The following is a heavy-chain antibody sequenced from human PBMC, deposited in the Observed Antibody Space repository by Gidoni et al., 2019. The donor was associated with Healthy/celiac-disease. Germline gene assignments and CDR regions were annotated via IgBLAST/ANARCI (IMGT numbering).Heavy chain of an antibody. D-gene: IGHD1-7*01. CDR2: INHSGST. Sequence: QVQLQQWGAGLLKPSETLSLTCAVYGGSFSGYYWSWIRQPPGKGLEWIGEINHSGSTNYNPSLKSRVTISVDTSKNQFSLKLSSVTAADTAVYYCARHRTTFFNWFDPWGQGTLVTVSS. CDR1: GGSFSGYY. V-gene: IGHV4-34*01. CDR3: ARHRTTFFNWFDP. J-gene: IGHJ5*02.